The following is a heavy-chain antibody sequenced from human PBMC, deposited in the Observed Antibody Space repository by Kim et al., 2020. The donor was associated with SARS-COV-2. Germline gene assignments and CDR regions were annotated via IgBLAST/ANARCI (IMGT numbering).Heavy chain of an antibody. CDR3: TRLAGATCVHDY. D-gene: IGHD1-26*01. V-gene: IGHV3-73*01. Sequence: GGSLRLSCAASGFTFSGSAMHWVRQASGKGLEWVGRIRSKANSYATANAASGQGRFTISRDDSKHTAYLQMNSLKTEDTAVYYCTRLAGATCVHDYWCQGTLVTVSS. CDR2: IRSKANSYAT. J-gene: IGHJ4*02. CDR1: GFTFSGSA.